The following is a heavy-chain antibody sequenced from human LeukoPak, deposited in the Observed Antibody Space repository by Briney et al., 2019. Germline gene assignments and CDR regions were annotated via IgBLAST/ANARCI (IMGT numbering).Heavy chain of an antibody. CDR3: ARDLYYDFWSGYYTTTDRFDY. Sequence: GASVKVSCKASGYTFTSYGISWVRQAPGQGLEWMGWISAYNGNTNYAQKLQGRVTMTTDTSTSTAYMELRSLRSDDTAVYYCARDLYYDFWSGYYTTTDRFDYWGREPWSPSPQ. CDR2: ISAYNGNT. CDR1: GYTFTSYG. D-gene: IGHD3-3*01. V-gene: IGHV1-18*01. J-gene: IGHJ4*02.